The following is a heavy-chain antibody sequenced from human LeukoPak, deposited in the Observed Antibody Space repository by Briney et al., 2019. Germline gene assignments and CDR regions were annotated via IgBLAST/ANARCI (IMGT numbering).Heavy chain of an antibody. D-gene: IGHD2-15*01. CDR2: IIPIFGIA. CDR1: GGTFSSYA. Sequence: SVKVSCKASGGTFSSYAISWVRQALGQGLEWMGRIIPIFGIANYAQKFQGRVTITADKSTSTAYMELSSLRSEDTAVYYCARVRGGGPDAFDIWGQGTMVTVSS. V-gene: IGHV1-69*04. CDR3: ARVRGGGPDAFDI. J-gene: IGHJ3*02.